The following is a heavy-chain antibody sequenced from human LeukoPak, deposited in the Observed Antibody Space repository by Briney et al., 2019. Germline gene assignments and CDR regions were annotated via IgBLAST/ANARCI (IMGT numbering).Heavy chain of an antibody. J-gene: IGHJ4*02. Sequence: GGSLRLSCAASGFTVSSNYMSWVRQAPGKGLEWVSVIYSGGSTYYADSVKGRFTISRDNSKNTLYLQMNSLRAEDTAVYYCAKPHDAAVAGFDYWGQGTLVTVSS. D-gene: IGHD6-19*01. CDR2: IYSGGST. CDR3: AKPHDAAVAGFDY. CDR1: GFTVSSNY. V-gene: IGHV3-53*01.